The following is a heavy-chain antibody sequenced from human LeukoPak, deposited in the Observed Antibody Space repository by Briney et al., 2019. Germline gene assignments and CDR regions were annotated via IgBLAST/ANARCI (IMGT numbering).Heavy chain of an antibody. V-gene: IGHV4-61*02. D-gene: IGHD2-2*01. CDR1: GASISSNNYY. CDR2: IYSSGSA. J-gene: IGHJ3*01. CDR3: ARDGDAVSAAIAGAFDL. Sequence: SETLSLTCTVSGASISSNNYYWNWIRQPAGKGLEWIGRIYSSGSANYNSFLKSRVAISIDTSRDQISLRLRSVTAADTAMFYCARDGDAVSAAIAGAFDLWGRGTMVTVSS.